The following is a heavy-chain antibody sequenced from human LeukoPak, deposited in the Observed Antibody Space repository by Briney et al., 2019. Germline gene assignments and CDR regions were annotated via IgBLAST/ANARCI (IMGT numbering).Heavy chain of an antibody. CDR2: INTNTGNP. Sequence: ASVNVSCKASGYTFSSYAMNWVRQAPGQGLEWMGWINTNTGNPTYAQGFTGRFLFSLDTSVSTAYLQISSLRSDDTAVYYCARGLGSCSGGSCYFDYWGQGTLVTVSS. CDR1: GYTFSSYA. J-gene: IGHJ4*02. CDR3: ARGLGSCSGGSCYFDY. D-gene: IGHD2-15*01. V-gene: IGHV7-4-1*02.